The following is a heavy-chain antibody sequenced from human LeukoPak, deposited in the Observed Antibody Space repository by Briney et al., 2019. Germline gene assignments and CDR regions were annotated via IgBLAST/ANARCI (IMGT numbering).Heavy chain of an antibody. J-gene: IGHJ4*02. V-gene: IGHV4-38-2*02. D-gene: IGHD4-17*01. Sequence: SETLSLTCTVSGYSISSGYYWGWIRQPPGKGLEWIGSIYYSVSTYDNPSLKSRVTISVDTSKNQFSPKLSSVTAADTAVYYCARVPTVTFFDHWGQGTLVTVSS. CDR3: ARVPTVTFFDH. CDR1: GYSISSGYY. CDR2: IYYSVST.